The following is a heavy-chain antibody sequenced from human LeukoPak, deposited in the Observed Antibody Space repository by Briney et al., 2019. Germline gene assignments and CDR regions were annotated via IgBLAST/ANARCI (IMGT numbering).Heavy chain of an antibody. CDR2: INHSGST. CDR1: SGPFSAYY. Sequence: SETLSLTSAVSSGPFSAYYWSWIRKPPGKGLEWIGEINHSGSTNYNPSLKSRVTISVDTSNYQFSLKLSSVTAADTAVYYCARVQRSVWSGRTGPLGYWGQGTLVTVSS. J-gene: IGHJ4*02. D-gene: IGHD3-3*01. V-gene: IGHV4-34*01. CDR3: ARVQRSVWSGRTGPLGY.